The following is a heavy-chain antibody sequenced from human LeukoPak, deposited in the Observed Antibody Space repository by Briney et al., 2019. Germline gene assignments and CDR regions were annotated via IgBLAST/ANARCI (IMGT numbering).Heavy chain of an antibody. Sequence: PGGSLRLSCAASGLTFSSYAMSWVRQAPGKGLEWVSVIYSGGSTYYADSVKGRFTISRDNSKNTLYLQMNSLRAEDTAVYYCARERANNWFDPWGQGTLVTVSS. V-gene: IGHV3-53*01. CDR1: GLTFSSYA. CDR2: IYSGGST. CDR3: ARERANNWFDP. J-gene: IGHJ5*02.